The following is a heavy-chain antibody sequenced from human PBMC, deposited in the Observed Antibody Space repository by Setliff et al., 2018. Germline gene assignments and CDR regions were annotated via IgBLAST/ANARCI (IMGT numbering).Heavy chain of an antibody. D-gene: IGHD1-26*01. CDR1: GGTFSSYA. CDR2: IIPIFGTA. CDR3: AKGGYSGSHYFDS. V-gene: IGHV1-69*05. J-gene: IGHJ4*02. Sequence: GASVKVSCKASGGTFSSYAISWVRQAPGQGLEWMGGIIPIFGTANYAQKFQGRVTITTDESTSTAYMELSSLRSEDTAVYYCAKGGYSGSHYFDSWGQGTLVTVSS.